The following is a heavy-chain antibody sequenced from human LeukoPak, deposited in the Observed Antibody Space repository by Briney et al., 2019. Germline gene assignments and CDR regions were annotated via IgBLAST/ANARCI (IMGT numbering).Heavy chain of an antibody. D-gene: IGHD2-2*01. CDR2: IIPIFGTA. V-gene: IGHV1-69*01. J-gene: IGHJ6*03. Sequence: SVKVSCKASGGTFSSYAISWVRQALGQGLEWMGGIIPIFGTANYAQKFQGRVTITADESTSTAYMELSSLRSEDTAVYYCARGEIVVVPAAMGPYYYYYMDVWGKGTTVTVSS. CDR1: GGTFSSYA. CDR3: ARGEIVVVPAAMGPYYYYYMDV.